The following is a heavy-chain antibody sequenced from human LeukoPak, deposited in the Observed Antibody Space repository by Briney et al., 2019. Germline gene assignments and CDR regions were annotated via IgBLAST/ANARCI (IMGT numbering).Heavy chain of an antibody. Sequence: ASVKVSCKASGYTFTGYYMHWVRQAPGQGLEWMGWINPNSGGTNYAQKFQGRVTMTRDTSISTAYMELSRLRSDDTAVYYCARATRITMIVVGLYYFDYWGQGTLVTVSS. CDR1: GYTFTGYY. CDR2: INPNSGGT. D-gene: IGHD3-22*01. V-gene: IGHV1-2*02. J-gene: IGHJ4*02. CDR3: ARATRITMIVVGLYYFDY.